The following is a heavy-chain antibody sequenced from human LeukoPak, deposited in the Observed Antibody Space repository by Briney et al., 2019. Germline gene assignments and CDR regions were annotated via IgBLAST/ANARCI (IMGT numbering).Heavy chain of an antibody. J-gene: IGHJ4*02. CDR2: IYLIGTT. CDR1: GGSLTDTNYY. Sequence: PSETLSLTCTVSGGSLTDTNYYWAWVRQPPGKGLEYIGAIYLIGTTYYNPSLKSRVTFSMDTSKNQFSLTLDSVTAADTAVYYCATASFNRRLDYWGQGALVTVFS. CDR3: ATASFNRRLDY. D-gene: IGHD1-14*01. V-gene: IGHV4-39*07.